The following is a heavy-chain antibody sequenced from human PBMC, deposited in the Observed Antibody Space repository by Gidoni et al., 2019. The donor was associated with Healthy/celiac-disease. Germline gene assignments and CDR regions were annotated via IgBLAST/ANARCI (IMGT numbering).Heavy chain of an antibody. CDR1: GGTFSSYA. D-gene: IGHD3-3*01. CDR2: LIPIFGTA. Sequence: QVQLVQSGAEVKKPGSSVKVSCTASGGTFSSYAISWVRQSPGQGLEWMGGLIPIFGTANYAQKFQGRVTITADESTSTAYMELSSLRSEDTAVYYCARATTIFGVVTYFDYWGQGTLVTVSS. J-gene: IGHJ4*02. V-gene: IGHV1-69*01. CDR3: ARATTIFGVVTYFDY.